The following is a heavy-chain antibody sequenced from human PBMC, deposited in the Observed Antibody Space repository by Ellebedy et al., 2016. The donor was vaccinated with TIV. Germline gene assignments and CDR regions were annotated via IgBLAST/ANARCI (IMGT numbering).Heavy chain of an antibody. Sequence: GESLKISCAASGFMFSTHEMNWVRQAPGKGLEWVAHISSSGSTRYYAHSVKGRFTISRENAENSLYLQIDSLRVEDTAVYYCLRGDRRDYWGQGTLVTVSS. V-gene: IGHV3-48*03. J-gene: IGHJ4*02. CDR1: GFMFSTHE. CDR3: LRGDRRDY. CDR2: ISSSGSTR.